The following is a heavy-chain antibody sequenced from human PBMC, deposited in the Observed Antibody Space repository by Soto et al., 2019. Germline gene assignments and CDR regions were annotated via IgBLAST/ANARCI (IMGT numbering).Heavy chain of an antibody. CDR3: ARGFEWLGDP. CDR2: IIPIFGTA. D-gene: IGHD3-9*01. J-gene: IGHJ5*02. V-gene: IGHV1-69*12. Sequence: QVQLVQSGAEVKKPGSSVKVSCKASGGTFSSYTISWVRQAPGQGLEWMGGIIPIFGTANYAQKFQGRVTIPGDESTSTAYMVLSSLSSEDTAVYYCARGFEWLGDPWGQGALVTVSS. CDR1: GGTFSSYT.